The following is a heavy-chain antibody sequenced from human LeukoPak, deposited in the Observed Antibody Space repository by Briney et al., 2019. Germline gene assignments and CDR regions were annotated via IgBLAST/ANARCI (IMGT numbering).Heavy chain of an antibody. CDR3: ARSAVADTLSAYYFEY. V-gene: IGHV1-18*04. D-gene: IGHD6-19*01. Sequence: ASVKVCCTASGYTFITNDISWVRQAPGQGLEWMGWVSAYNGNTNYAQKLQGRVTMTTDTSTNTAYMELRSLRSDDTAVYYCARSAVADTLSAYYFEYWGQGTLVTVSS. CDR1: GYTFITND. CDR2: VSAYNGNT. J-gene: IGHJ4*02.